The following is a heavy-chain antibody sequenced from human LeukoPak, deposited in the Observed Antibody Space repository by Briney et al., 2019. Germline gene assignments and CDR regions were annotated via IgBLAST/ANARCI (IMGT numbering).Heavy chain of an antibody. Sequence: ASVKVSCKVSGYTLTELSMHWVRQAPGKGLEWMGGFDPEDGETIYAQKFQGRVTMTEDTSTDTAYMELSSLRSEDTAVYYCVVAYCGGDCSPGRAFDIWGQGTMVTVSS. CDR3: VVAYCGGDCSPGRAFDI. V-gene: IGHV1-24*01. CDR1: GYTLTELS. CDR2: FDPEDGET. J-gene: IGHJ3*02. D-gene: IGHD2-21*02.